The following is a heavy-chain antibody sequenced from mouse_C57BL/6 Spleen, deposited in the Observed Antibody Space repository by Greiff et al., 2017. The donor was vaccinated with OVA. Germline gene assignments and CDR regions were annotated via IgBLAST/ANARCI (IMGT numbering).Heavy chain of an antibody. J-gene: IGHJ1*03. CDR1: GYAFSSYW. V-gene: IGHV1-80*01. D-gene: IGHD1-1*01. Sequence: QVQLQQSGAELVKPGASVKISCKASGYAFSSYWMNWVKQRPGKGLEWIGQIYPGDGDTNYNGKFKGKATLTADKSSSTAYMQLSSLTSEDSAVYFCARYTTVRGYFDVWGTGTTVTVSS. CDR3: ARYTTVRGYFDV. CDR2: IYPGDGDT.